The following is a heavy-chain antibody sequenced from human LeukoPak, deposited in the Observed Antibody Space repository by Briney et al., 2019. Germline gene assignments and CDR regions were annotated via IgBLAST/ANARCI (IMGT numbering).Heavy chain of an antibody. CDR1: GGSISSYY. V-gene: IGHV4-59*01. D-gene: IGHD2-2*01. CDR2: IYYSGST. Sequence: PSETLSLTCTVSGGSISSYYWSWIRQPPGKGLEWIGYIYYSGSTNYNPSLKSRVTVSVDTSKNQFSLKLSSVTAADTAVYYCARQAPVTRPFDYWGQGTLVTVSS. CDR3: ARQAPVTRPFDY. J-gene: IGHJ4*02.